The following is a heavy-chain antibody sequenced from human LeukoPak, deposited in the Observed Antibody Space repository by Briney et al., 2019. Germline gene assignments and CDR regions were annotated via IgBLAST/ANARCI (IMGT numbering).Heavy chain of an antibody. V-gene: IGHV3-48*03. CDR3: ARGYCSDGSCYSAFDI. CDR1: GFTFSSYE. J-gene: IGHJ3*02. CDR2: ISSSGSTI. D-gene: IGHD2-15*01. Sequence: PGGSLRLSCAASGFTFSSYEMNWVRQAPGKGLEWVSYISSSGSTIYYADSVKGRFTISRDNAKNSLYLQMNSLRAEDTAVYYCARGYCSDGSCYSAFDIWGQGTMVTVSS.